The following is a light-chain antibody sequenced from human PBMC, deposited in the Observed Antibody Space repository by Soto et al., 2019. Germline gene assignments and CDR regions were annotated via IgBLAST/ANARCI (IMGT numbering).Light chain of an antibody. CDR3: LQDYIYPYT. CDR1: QDIRND. CDR2: GTS. Sequence: AIQMTQSPSSLSVSVGDRVTITCRASQDIRNDLGWYQQKPGKAPKLLIYGTSNLQSGVPSRFSGSRSGTDFTLTISSLQPEDFAIYYCLQDYIYPYTSGQGTKLEIK. J-gene: IGKJ2*01. V-gene: IGKV1-6*01.